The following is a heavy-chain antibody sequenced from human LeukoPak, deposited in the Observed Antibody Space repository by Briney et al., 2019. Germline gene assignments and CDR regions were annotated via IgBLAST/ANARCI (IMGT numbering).Heavy chain of an antibody. V-gene: IGHV4-39*07. CDR2: IFHSGST. CDR3: ARGGFRACDY. CDR1: GGPISSSSYY. D-gene: IGHD2-21*01. J-gene: IGHJ4*02. Sequence: SETLSLTCTVSGGPISSSSYYWGWIRQPPGKGLEWIGSIFHSGSTYYNPSLKSRVTISLDTSKNQFSLKLSSVTAADTAMYYCARGGFRACDYWGQGTLVTVSS.